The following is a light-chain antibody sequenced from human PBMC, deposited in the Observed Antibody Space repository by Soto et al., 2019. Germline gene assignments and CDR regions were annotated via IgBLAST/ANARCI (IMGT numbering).Light chain of an antibody. CDR3: QVWDGSSHHQV. V-gene: IGLV3-21*02. Sequence: SYELTQPPSVSVAPGQTARITCGGDNIGIKSVHWYHQKPGLAPVLVVCDDSDRPSGIPERFSGSNSGNTATLTISRVEVGDGAVYYCQVWDGSSHHQVFGGGTKLTVL. CDR1: NIGIKS. CDR2: DDS. J-gene: IGLJ3*02.